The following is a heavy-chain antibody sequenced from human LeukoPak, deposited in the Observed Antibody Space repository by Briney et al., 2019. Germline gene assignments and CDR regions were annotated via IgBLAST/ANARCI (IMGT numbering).Heavy chain of an antibody. CDR2: IVVGSGNT. J-gene: IGHJ4*02. D-gene: IGHD3-10*01. V-gene: IGHV1-58*02. Sequence: SVKVSCKASGFTFTSSAMQWVRQARGQRLEWIGWIVVGSGNTNYAQRFQERVTITRDMSTSTAYMELSSLRSEDTAVYYCAALPYYYGSGSYYVDYWGQGTLVTVSS. CDR1: GFTFTSSA. CDR3: AALPYYYGSGSYYVDY.